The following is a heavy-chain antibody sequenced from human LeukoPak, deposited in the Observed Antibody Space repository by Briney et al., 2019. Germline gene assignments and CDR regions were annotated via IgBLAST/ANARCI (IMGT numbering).Heavy chain of an antibody. CDR2: ISYSGST. D-gene: IGHD3-9*01. J-gene: IGHJ4*02. CDR3: ARGHYDILTGYYLSHPLDY. V-gene: IGHV4-39*07. Sequence: SETLSLTCTVSGDYISSGSYYWGWIRQPPGKGLEWIGSISYSGSTYYNPSLKSRVTISVDTSKNQFSLKLSSVTAADTAVYYCARGHYDILTGYYLSHPLDYWGQGTLVTVSS. CDR1: GDYISSGSYY.